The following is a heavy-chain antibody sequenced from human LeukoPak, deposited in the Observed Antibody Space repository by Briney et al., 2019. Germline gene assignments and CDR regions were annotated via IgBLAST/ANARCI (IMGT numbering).Heavy chain of an antibody. V-gene: IGHV3-72*01. CDR2: VKNKANSYTT. D-gene: IGHD1-26*01. CDR3: TRVRLGATTRYFDY. CDR1: FXXXX. Sequence: FXXXXXDXVRQSPGKGLEWVGRVKNKANSYTTEYAASVKGRFTISRDDSKNSLYLQMNSLKTEDTAVYYCTRVRLGATTRYFDYWGQGTLVTVSS. J-gene: IGHJ4*02.